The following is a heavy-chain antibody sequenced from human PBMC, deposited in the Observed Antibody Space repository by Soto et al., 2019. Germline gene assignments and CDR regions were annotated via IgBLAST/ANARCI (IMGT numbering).Heavy chain of an antibody. Sequence: SETLSLPCTVSGAALSSGGYFYTWVRQPPGKRLEWLGYIYYSGGTNYNPSLKSRVTLSLDKYKSQFSLRLISVTAADTAVYYCTREQSDDNYFDPWGQGTLVTVSS. CDR2: IYYSGGT. CDR1: GAALSSGGYF. D-gene: IGHD6-19*01. J-gene: IGHJ5*02. CDR3: TREQSDDNYFDP. V-gene: IGHV4-61*08.